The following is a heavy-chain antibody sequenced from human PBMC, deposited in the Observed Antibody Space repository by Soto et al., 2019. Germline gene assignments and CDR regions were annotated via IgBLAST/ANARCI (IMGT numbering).Heavy chain of an antibody. CDR3: ASGSYYYDSSGYNFDY. J-gene: IGHJ4*02. CDR1: GGSISSAGYY. V-gene: IGHV4-31*03. Sequence: SETLSLTCTVSGGSISSAGYYWSWIRQHPGKGLEWIGYIYYSGSTYYNPSLKSRVTISVDTSKNQFSLKLSSVTAADTAVYYCASGSYYYDSSGYNFDYWGQGTLVTVSS. D-gene: IGHD3-22*01. CDR2: IYYSGST.